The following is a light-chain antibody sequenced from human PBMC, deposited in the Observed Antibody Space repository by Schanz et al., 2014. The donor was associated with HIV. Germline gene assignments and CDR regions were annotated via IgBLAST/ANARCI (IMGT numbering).Light chain of an antibody. CDR3: VSWDGSLNGLV. V-gene: IGLV1-44*01. Sequence: QSVLTQPPSASGTPGQKVTISCSGSSSSFRTNAVARPPPLPGTAPKLLLYNSYHRPSGVPDRFSGSTSGTSASLVISGLQSEDVADYYCVSWDGSLNGLVFGGGTKLTVL. CDR2: NSY. CDR1: SSSFRTNA. J-gene: IGLJ2*01.